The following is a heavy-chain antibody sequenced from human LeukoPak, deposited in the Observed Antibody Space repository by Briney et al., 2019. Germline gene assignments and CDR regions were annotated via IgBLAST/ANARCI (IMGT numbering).Heavy chain of an antibody. CDR1: GGTFSSYA. CDR3: ARTRMNYYDNPGFDY. Sequence: GASVKVSCKASGGTFSSYAMSWVRQAPGQGLEWMGGIIPIFGTANYAQKFQGRVTITTDESTSTAYMELSSLRSEDTAVYYCARTRMNYYDNPGFDYWGQGTLVTVSS. D-gene: IGHD3-22*01. V-gene: IGHV1-69*05. CDR2: IIPIFGTA. J-gene: IGHJ4*02.